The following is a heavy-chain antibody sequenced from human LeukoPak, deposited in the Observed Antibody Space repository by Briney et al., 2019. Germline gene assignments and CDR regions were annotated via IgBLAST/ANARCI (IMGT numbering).Heavy chain of an antibody. Sequence: GGSLRLSCAASGFTFSTYTMNWVRQAPWKGLQWVSYISSSSGTIYYADSVKGRLTISRDNAKNSPFLQMNSLRDEDTAVYYCAREGGESSFDYWGQGTLVTVSS. CDR2: ISSSSGTI. D-gene: IGHD2-21*01. V-gene: IGHV3-48*02. CDR1: GFTFSTYT. CDR3: AREGGESSFDY. J-gene: IGHJ4*02.